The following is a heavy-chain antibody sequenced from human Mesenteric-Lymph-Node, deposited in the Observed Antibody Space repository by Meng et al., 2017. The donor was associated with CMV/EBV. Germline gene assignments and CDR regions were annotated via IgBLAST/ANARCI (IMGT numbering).Heavy chain of an antibody. CDR2: ISSSNSYI. J-gene: IGHJ5*02. CDR1: GFTFSSYS. Sequence: GESLKISCAASGFTFSSYSMNWVRQAPGKGLEWVSSISSSNSYIFYADSVKGRFTISRDNAKNSLYLQMNSLRVEDTAVYYCARDGYDSTGLPTWFDPWGQGTLVTVSS. D-gene: IGHD3-22*01. V-gene: IGHV3-21*01. CDR3: ARDGYDSTGLPTWFDP.